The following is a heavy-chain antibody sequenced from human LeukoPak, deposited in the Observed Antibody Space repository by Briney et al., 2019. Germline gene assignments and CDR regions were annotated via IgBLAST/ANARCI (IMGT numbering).Heavy chain of an antibody. Sequence: PGGSLRLSCAASGFTFDDYAMHWVQQAPGKGLEWVSGINWNSNNIDYADSVKGRFTISRDSSRNMVYLRMNSLRAADTAVYYCAKGSRDSGSYLGYLDFWGQGTLVTVSS. CDR1: GFTFDDYA. CDR2: INWNSNNI. CDR3: AKGSRDSGSYLGYLDF. J-gene: IGHJ4*02. V-gene: IGHV3-9*01. D-gene: IGHD1-26*01.